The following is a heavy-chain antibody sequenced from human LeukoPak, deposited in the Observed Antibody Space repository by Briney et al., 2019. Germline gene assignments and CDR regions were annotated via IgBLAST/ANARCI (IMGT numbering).Heavy chain of an antibody. D-gene: IGHD1-26*01. J-gene: IGHJ5*02. Sequence: SETLSLTCTVSGGSISSYYWSWIRQPAGKGLEWIGRIYASGSTHYNPSLKSRVTMSVDTSKKQFSLNLSSVPAADTAVYYCVREQGGYLSWCDPWGQGTLVTVPS. CDR2: IYASGST. CDR1: GGSISSYY. V-gene: IGHV4-4*07. CDR3: VREQGGYLSWCDP.